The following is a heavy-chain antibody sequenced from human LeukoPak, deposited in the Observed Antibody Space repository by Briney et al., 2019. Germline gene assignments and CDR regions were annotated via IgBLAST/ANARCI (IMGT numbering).Heavy chain of an antibody. CDR2: ISGSGGST. J-gene: IGHJ6*03. V-gene: IGHV3-23*01. CDR3: AKVGVPWFGELLGYYYYYMDV. D-gene: IGHD3-10*01. CDR1: GFTFSSYS. Sequence: PGGSLRLSCAASGFTFSSYSMNWVRQAPGKGLEWVSAISGSGGSTYYADSVKGRFTISRDNSKNTLYLQMKSLRAEDTAVYYCAKVGVPWFGELLGYYYYYMDVWGKGTTVTVSS.